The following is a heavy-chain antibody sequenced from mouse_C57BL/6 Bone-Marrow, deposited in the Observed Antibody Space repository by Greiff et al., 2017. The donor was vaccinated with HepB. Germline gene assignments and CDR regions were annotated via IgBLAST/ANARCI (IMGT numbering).Heavy chain of an antibody. V-gene: IGHV1-81*01. Sequence: VQLQQSGAELARPGASVKLSCKASGYTFTSYGISWVKQRTGQGLEWIGEIYPRSGNTYYNDKFKGKATLTADKSSSTAYMELRSLTSEDSAVYFCAREDYGSSPYAMDYWGQGTSVTVSS. CDR3: AREDYGSSPYAMDY. D-gene: IGHD1-1*01. CDR1: GYTFTSYG. CDR2: IYPRSGNT. J-gene: IGHJ4*01.